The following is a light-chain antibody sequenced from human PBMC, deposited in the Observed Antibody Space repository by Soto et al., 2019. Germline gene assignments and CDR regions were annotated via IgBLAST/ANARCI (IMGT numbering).Light chain of an antibody. CDR3: SSYTSSSTVA. CDR1: SSDVGGYNC. V-gene: IGLV2-14*01. Sequence: QSALTQPASVSGSPGQSITISCTGTSSDVGGYNCVSWYQQHPGKAPKVMIFEVSSRPSWVSNRFSGSKSGNTASLTISGLQAEDEADYYCSSYTSSSTVAFGGGTKLTVL. J-gene: IGLJ2*01. CDR2: EVS.